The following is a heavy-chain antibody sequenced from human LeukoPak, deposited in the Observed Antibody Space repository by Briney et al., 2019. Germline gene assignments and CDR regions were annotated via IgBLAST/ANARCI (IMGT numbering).Heavy chain of an antibody. D-gene: IGHD3-3*01. J-gene: IGHJ6*03. CDR1: GFTFSSYA. CDR3: AKEGSDFWSGFYYYYYMDV. V-gene: IGHV3-23*01. CDR2: ISGSGGST. Sequence: SGGSLRLSCAASGFTFSSYAMSWARQAPGKGLEWVSAISGSGGSTYYADSVKGRFTISRDNSKNTLYLQMNSLRAEDTAVYYCAKEGSDFWSGFYYYYYMDVWGKGTTVTVSS.